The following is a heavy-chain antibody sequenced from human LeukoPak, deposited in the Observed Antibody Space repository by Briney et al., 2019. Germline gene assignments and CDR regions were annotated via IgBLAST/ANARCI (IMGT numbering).Heavy chain of an antibody. CDR2: INHSGST. Sequence: SETLSLTFAVYGGSFSGYYWSWIRQPPGKGLEWIGEINHSGSTNYNPSLKSRVTISVDTSKNQFSLKLSSVTAADTAVYYRARGIVVVPAATTRRADWFDPWGQGTLVTVSS. CDR3: ARGIVVVPAATTRRADWFDP. J-gene: IGHJ5*02. V-gene: IGHV4-34*01. CDR1: GGSFSGYY. D-gene: IGHD2-2*01.